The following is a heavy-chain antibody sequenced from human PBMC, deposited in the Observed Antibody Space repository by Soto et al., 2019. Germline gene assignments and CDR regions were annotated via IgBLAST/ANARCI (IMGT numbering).Heavy chain of an antibody. J-gene: IGHJ4*02. CDR2: ISAYNTNT. CDR1: GYTFISYG. D-gene: IGHD6-19*01. V-gene: IGHV1-18*01. CDR3: ARAVIAVDVQEY. Sequence: QVQLLQSGAEVKKPGASVKVSCKASGYTFISYGISWVRQAPGQGLEWKGWISAYNTNTNYAQKLQGRVTMTMDTSTSTAYMELRSLRSDDTAVYYGARAVIAVDVQEYWGQGTLVTVSS.